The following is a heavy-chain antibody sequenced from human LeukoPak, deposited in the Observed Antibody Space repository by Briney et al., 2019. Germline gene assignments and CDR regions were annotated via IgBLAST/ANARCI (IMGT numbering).Heavy chain of an antibody. CDR2: ISPNSGGT. D-gene: IGHD6-19*01. Sequence: GASVKVSCKASGYTFTGYYMHWVRQAPGQGLEWMGWISPNSGGTNYARNFQGRVTMTRDTSISTAYMELSRLRSDDTAVYYCARETTVAGTIDYWGQGTLVTVSS. CDR3: ARETTVAGTIDY. J-gene: IGHJ4*02. CDR1: GYTFTGYY. V-gene: IGHV1-2*02.